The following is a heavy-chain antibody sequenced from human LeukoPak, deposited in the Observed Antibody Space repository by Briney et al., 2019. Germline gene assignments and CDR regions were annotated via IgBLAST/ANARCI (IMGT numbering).Heavy chain of an antibody. V-gene: IGHV3-23*01. D-gene: IGHD1-26*01. Sequence: GGSLRLSCAASGFTFSNYAMNWVRQAPGKGLEWVSTISTDGGSTYYTDSVRGRFIISRDNSKSTLYLQINSLRAEDTALYYCAKGLAVSGTYFDYWGQGTLVTVSS. J-gene: IGHJ4*02. CDR3: AKGLAVSGTYFDY. CDR1: GFTFSNYA. CDR2: ISTDGGST.